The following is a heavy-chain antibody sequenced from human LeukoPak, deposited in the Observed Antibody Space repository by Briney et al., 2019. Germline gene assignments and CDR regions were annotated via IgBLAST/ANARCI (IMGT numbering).Heavy chain of an antibody. CDR3: AAAVAGKLDY. Sequence: KSSETLSLTCAVSGYSISSSYYWGWIRQPPGKGLEWIGSIYHSGSTYYNPSLKSRVTISVDTSKNQFSLKLSSVTAADTAVYYCAAAVAGKLDYWGQGTLVTVSS. CDR1: GYSISSSYY. D-gene: IGHD6-19*01. J-gene: IGHJ4*02. V-gene: IGHV4-38-2*01. CDR2: IYHSGST.